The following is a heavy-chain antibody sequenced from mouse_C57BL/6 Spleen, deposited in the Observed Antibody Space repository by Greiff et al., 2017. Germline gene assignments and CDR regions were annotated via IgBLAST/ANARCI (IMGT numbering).Heavy chain of an antibody. V-gene: IGHV5-17*01. CDR2: ISGGSSTI. CDR1: GFTFSDYG. D-gene: IGHD6-1*01. Sequence: EVQGVESGGGLVKPGGSLKLSCAASGFTFSDYGMHWVRQAPEKGLEWVAYISGGSSTIYYADTVKGRFTISRDNAKNTLFLQMTSLRSEDTAMYYCARPLSPWGQGTLVTVSA. CDR3: ARPLSP. J-gene: IGHJ3*01.